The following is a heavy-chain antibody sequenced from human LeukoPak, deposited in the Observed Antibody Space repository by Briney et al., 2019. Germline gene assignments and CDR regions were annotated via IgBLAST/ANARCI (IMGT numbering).Heavy chain of an antibody. D-gene: IGHD5-24*01. CDR2: IGIDSGNT. J-gene: IGHJ4*02. CDR1: AFTLSDYS. V-gene: IGHV3-48*01. Sequence: PGGSLRLSCAASAFTLSDYSTNWVRQAPGKGLEWTSYIGIDSGNTNYADSVKGRFTISEDKAKISLYLQMNSRRVDDTAVYYCARDYKYAFDNWGQGTLVTVSS. CDR3: ARDYKYAFDN.